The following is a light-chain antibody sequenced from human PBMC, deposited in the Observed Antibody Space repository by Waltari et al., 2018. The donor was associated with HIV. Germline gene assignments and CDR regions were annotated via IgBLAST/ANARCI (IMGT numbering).Light chain of an antibody. CDR1: QSVLYSSISKNY. CDR3: QQYYSLPFT. CDR2: WAS. J-gene: IGKJ3*01. V-gene: IGKV4-1*01. Sequence: DIVMTQSPDSLVVYLGERATINCNSRQSVLYSSISKNYLAWYQQKPGQSPKLLMYWASTREYGVPDRFSGGGSGTDFTLTISSLQAEDVAVYYCQQYYSLPFTFGPGTRVDIK.